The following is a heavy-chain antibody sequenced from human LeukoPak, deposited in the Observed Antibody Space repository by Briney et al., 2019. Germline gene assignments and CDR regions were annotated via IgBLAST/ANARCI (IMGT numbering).Heavy chain of an antibody. CDR2: IRYDGSDK. J-gene: IGHJ4*02. CDR3: AKLPMGATTVH. V-gene: IGHV3-30*02. D-gene: IGHD1-26*01. CDR1: GFTFSSFG. Sequence: GVLRLSCAASGFTFSSFGLHWVRQAPGRGLEWVAFIRYDGSDKYYADSVKGRFTVSRDNSKSTLFLQMNSLREEDTAVYYCAKLPMGATTVHWGQGTLVTVSS.